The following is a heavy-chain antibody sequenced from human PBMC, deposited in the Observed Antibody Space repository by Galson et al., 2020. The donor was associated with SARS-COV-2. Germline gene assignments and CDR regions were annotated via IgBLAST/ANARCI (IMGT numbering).Heavy chain of an antibody. CDR2: VRNKANSHTT. D-gene: IGHD7-27*01. CDR1: GFTFSDHY. J-gene: IGHJ6*02. V-gene: IGHV3-72*01. Sequence: QLGESLKISCTASGFTFSDHYMDWVRQAPGKGPEWVARVRNKANSHTTEYAASVKGRFTISRDDSKNSLYLQMNSLTTEDTAVYYCTRGAGDSASYYYYGLDVWGQGTTVTVSS. CDR3: TRGAGDSASYYYYGLDV.